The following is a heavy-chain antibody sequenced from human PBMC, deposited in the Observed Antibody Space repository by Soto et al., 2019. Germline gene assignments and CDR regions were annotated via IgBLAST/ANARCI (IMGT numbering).Heavy chain of an antibody. CDR1: GFTFTSYS. CDR2: INAGNGNT. Sequence: VKVSCKASGFTFTSYSMYWARQSPGQRLGWMGWINAGNGNTKYSQKFQGRVTITRDTSASTAYMELSSLRSEDTAVYYCAGGEWELPGDYYYGMDVWGQGTTVTVSS. CDR3: AGGEWELPGDYYYGMDV. V-gene: IGHV1-3*01. D-gene: IGHD1-26*01. J-gene: IGHJ6*02.